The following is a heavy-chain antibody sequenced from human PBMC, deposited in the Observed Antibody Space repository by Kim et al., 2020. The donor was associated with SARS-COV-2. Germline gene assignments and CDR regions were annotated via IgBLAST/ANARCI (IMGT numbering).Heavy chain of an antibody. CDR2: IYYSGST. D-gene: IGHD2-2*01. CDR3: ARTLQHYSSYW. CDR1: GGSVSTGGYY. V-gene: IGHV4-31*03. J-gene: IGHJ2*01. Sequence: SETLSLTCTVSGGSVSTGGYYWSWVRQHPGKGLAWIGNIYYSGSTSYNPSLKSRATISLDTSKNHFSLKLSPVTAADTAVYYCARTLQHYSSYW.